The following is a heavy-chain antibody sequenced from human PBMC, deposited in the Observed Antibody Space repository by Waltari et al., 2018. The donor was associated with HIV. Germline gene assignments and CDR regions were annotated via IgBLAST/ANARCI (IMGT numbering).Heavy chain of an antibody. Sequence: MHWVRQAPGKGLEYVSAISSNGGSTYYANSVKGRFTISRDNSKNTLYLQMGSLRAEDMAVYYCARARDVVVPAAIPGYYGMDVWGQGTTVTVSS. J-gene: IGHJ6*02. V-gene: IGHV3-64*01. CDR3: ARARDVVVPAAIPGYYGMDV. D-gene: IGHD2-2*01. CDR2: ISSNGGST.